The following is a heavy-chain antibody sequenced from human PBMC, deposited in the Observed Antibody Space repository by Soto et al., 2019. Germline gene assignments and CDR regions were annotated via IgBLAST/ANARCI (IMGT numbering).Heavy chain of an antibody. CDR3: ARKRSYGYGPGEYYFDY. CDR1: GGTFSSYA. CDR2: IIPIFGTA. D-gene: IGHD5-18*01. J-gene: IGHJ4*02. Sequence: QVQLVQSGAEVKKPGSSVKVSCKASGGTFSSYAISWVRQAPGQGLEWIGGIIPIFGTANYAQKFQGRVTITADESTSTAYMELSSLRSEDTAVYYCARKRSYGYGPGEYYFDYWGQGTLVTVSS. V-gene: IGHV1-69*01.